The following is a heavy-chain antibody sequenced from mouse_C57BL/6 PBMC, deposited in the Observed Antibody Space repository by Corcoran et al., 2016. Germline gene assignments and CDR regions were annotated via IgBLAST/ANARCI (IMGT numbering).Heavy chain of an antibody. J-gene: IGHJ4*01. D-gene: IGHD1-1*01. CDR3: ARFYYGSRYAMDY. Sequence: QVQLKQSGAELVRPGASVKLSCKASGYTFTDYYINWVKQRPGQGLEWIARIYPGSGNTYYNEKFKGKATLTAEKSSSTAYMQLSSLKSEDSAVYFCARFYYGSRYAMDYWGQGTSVTVSS. CDR1: GYTFTDYY. V-gene: IGHV1-76*01. CDR2: IYPGSGNT.